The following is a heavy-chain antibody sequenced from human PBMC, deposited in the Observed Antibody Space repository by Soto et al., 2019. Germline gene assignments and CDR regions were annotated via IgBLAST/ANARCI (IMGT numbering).Heavy chain of an antibody. V-gene: IGHV3-30*09. CDR1: GFIFLSYA. CDR3: ARAFSGSYPNFDY. D-gene: IGHD1-26*01. CDR2: ITYDGANG. Sequence: LRLSFLASGFIFLSYAMHWVRQAPGKGLEWVAVITYDGANGYYADSVRGRFAISRDNSKSTLFLQMNSLRPEDTAVYYCARAFSGSYPNFDYWGQGTLVTVSS. J-gene: IGHJ4*02.